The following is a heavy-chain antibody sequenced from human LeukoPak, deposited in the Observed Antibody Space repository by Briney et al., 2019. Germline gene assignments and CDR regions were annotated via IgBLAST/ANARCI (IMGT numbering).Heavy chain of an antibody. CDR1: VGTFSSYA. J-gene: IGHJ6*02. CDR3: ARQVYDFWSGRNYYGMDV. D-gene: IGHD3-3*01. Sequence: GASVKVSCKASVGTFSSYAISWVRQAPGQGLEWMGGIIPIFGTANYAQKFQGRVTITADESTSTAYMELSSLRSEDTAVYYCARQVYDFWSGRNYYGMDVWGQGTTVTVSS. V-gene: IGHV1-69*13. CDR2: IIPIFGTA.